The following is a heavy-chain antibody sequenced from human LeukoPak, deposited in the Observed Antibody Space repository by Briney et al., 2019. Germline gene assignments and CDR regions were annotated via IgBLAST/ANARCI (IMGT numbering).Heavy chain of an antibody. CDR1: GFTFDDYA. V-gene: IGHV3-21*01. Sequence: GRSLRLSCAASGFTFDDYAMHWVRQAPGKGLEWVSFIRGSGSYIYSADSLKGRFTISRDNAKNSLFLQMNSLRAEDTAVYYCVRDGTYGQFDYWGQGTLVTVSS. CDR3: VRDGTYGQFDY. D-gene: IGHD3-16*01. CDR2: IRGSGSYI. J-gene: IGHJ4*02.